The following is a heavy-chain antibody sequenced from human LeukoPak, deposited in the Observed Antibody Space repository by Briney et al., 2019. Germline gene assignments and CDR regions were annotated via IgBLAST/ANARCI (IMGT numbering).Heavy chain of an antibody. CDR2: ISSNGGST. CDR3: ARDRFSYYYYMDV. V-gene: IGHV3-64*01. Sequence: GGSLRLSCAASGFTFSNYWMHWVRQAPGKGLEYVSAISSNGGSTYYANSVKGRFTISRDNSKNTLYLQMGSLRAEDMAVYYCARDRFSYYYYMDVWGKGTTVTVSS. CDR1: GFTFSNYW. J-gene: IGHJ6*03.